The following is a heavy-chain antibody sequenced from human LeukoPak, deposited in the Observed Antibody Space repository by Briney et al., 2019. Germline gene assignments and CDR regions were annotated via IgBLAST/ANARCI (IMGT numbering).Heavy chain of an antibody. J-gene: IGHJ4*02. CDR3: ARDAPVVTAHVDY. D-gene: IGHD2-21*02. CDR2: ISYDGSNK. CDR1: GFTFSSYA. V-gene: IGHV3-30-3*01. Sequence: GGSLRLSCAASGFTFSSYAMHWVRQAPGKGLEWVAVISYDGSNKYYADSVKGRFTISRDNSKNTLYLQMNSLRAEDTAAYYCARDAPVVTAHVDYWGQGTLVTVSS.